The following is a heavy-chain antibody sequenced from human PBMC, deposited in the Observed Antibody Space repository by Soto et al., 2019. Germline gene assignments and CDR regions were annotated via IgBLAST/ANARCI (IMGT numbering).Heavy chain of an antibody. CDR2: IYYSGST. CDR1: GGAIGSGGYY. V-gene: IGHV4-31*03. CDR3: ATGLRYYYFDY. D-gene: IGHD4-17*01. J-gene: IGHJ4*02. Sequence: TLSLTCTVSGGAIGSGGYYCICIRQHPGKGLEWIGYIYYSGSTYYNPSLKSRVTISVDTSKNQFSLKLSSVTAADTAVYYCATGLRYYYFDYWGQGTLVTVSS.